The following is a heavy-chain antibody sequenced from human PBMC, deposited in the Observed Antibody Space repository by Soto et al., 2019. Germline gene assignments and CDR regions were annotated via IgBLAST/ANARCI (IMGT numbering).Heavy chain of an antibody. J-gene: IGHJ6*01. Sequence: SDTLSLTCTVSGGSIISYYWSWIRQPPGKGLEWIGYMYNTGSTIYNPSLKSRVTISVDTSKNQFSLKLNSVTAADTAVYYCARDLWGYCGADCYPLDVWGQGTTVT. V-gene: IGHV4-59*01. CDR1: GGSIISYY. D-gene: IGHD2-21*02. CDR2: MYNTGST. CDR3: ARDLWGYCGADCYPLDV.